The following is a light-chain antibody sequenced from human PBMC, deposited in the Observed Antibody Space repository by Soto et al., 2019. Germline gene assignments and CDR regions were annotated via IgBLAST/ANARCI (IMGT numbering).Light chain of an antibody. CDR2: DAS. V-gene: IGKV3-11*01. CDR1: QSVSSY. CDR3: QQRSNWPLIT. J-gene: IGKJ5*01. Sequence: EIVLTQSRATLSLAPGEIATLSFRASQSVSSYLAWYQQKPGQAPRLLIYDASNRATGIPARFSGSGSGTDFTLTISSLEPEDFAVYYCQQRSNWPLITFGQGTRLEIK.